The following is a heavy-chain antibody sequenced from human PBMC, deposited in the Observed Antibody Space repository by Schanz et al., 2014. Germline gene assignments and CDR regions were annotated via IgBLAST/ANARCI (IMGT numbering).Heavy chain of an antibody. CDR1: GASVSSFY. J-gene: IGHJ4*02. Sequence: QVQLQESGPGLVKPSETLSLTCAVSGASVSSFYWSWIRQPAGKGLEWIGHVYATGRTKYNPSLKSRVTMSVDTSQKQISRKLTSVTAADTAIYYCVRVKGENSGHDYIVYWGQGIQVTVSP. CDR2: VYATGRT. D-gene: IGHD5-12*01. V-gene: IGHV4-4*07. CDR3: VRVKGENSGHDYIVY.